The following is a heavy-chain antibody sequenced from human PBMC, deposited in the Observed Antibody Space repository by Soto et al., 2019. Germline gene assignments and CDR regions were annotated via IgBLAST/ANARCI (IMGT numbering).Heavy chain of an antibody. CDR2: NLPLFNIS. CDR3: ARRRLGYGSWYFDR. Sequence: QVQLVQSGAEVKKPGSSVKVSCKASGGAFSSYAISWVRQAPGQGLEWMGGNLPLFNISNYAQKFQGRVTITADEPTSTAYMDLSNLTSEDTAVYYCARRRLGYGSWYFDRWGRGTLITVSS. CDR1: GGAFSSYA. J-gene: IGHJ2*01. D-gene: IGHD3-10*01. V-gene: IGHV1-69*01.